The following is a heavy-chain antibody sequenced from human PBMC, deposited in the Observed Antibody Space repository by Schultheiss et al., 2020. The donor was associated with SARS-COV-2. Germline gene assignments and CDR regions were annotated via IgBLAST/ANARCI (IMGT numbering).Heavy chain of an antibody. Sequence: GGSLRLSCAASGFTFSNAWMSWVRQAPGKGLEWVGRIKSKTDGGTTDYAAPVKGRFTISRDDSKNTLYLQMNSLRAEDTAVYYCARDHCSSTSCYLGGWFDPWGQGTLVTVSS. CDR3: ARDHCSSTSCYLGGWFDP. V-gene: IGHV3-15*01. CDR1: GFTFSNAW. J-gene: IGHJ5*02. D-gene: IGHD2-2*01. CDR2: IKSKTDGGTT.